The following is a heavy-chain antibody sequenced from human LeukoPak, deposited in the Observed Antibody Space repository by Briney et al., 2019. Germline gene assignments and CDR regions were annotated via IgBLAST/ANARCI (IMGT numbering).Heavy chain of an antibody. CDR2: ISSSGSTI. Sequence: PGGSLRLSCAASGFTFSSYSMNWVRQAPGKGLEWVSYISSSGSTIYYADSVKGRFTISRDNAKNSLYLQMNSLRAEDTAVYYCAREYGSGTWGLVDYWGQGTLVTVSS. CDR3: AREYGSGTWGLVDY. CDR1: GFTFSSYS. V-gene: IGHV3-48*04. D-gene: IGHD3-10*01. J-gene: IGHJ4*02.